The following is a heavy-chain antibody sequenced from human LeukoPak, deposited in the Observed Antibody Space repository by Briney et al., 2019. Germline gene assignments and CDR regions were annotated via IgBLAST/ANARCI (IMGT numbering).Heavy chain of an antibody. V-gene: IGHV5-51*01. CDR1: GYRFISYW. CDR3: ARQMVGSSWPNFDY. D-gene: IGHD6-13*01. Sequence: RGESLKISCKGSGYRFISYWIGWVRQMPGKGLEWMGIIYPGDSDTRYSPSFQGQVTFSADKSISTAYLQWSSLKASDTAMYYCARQMVGSSWPNFDYWGQGTPVTVSS. CDR2: IYPGDSDT. J-gene: IGHJ4*02.